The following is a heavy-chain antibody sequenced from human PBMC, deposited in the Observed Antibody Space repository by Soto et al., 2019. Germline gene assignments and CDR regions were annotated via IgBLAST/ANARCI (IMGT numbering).Heavy chain of an antibody. V-gene: IGHV5-51*01. CDR3: ARHSLELWSGSRSSAMDV. J-gene: IGHJ6*02. CDR1: TYTYPTYW. CDR2: IYLGDSDT. Sequence: EVQLVQSGAEVKKAGESLKISCEVSTYTYPTYWISWMRQMPGKGLEWMGIIYLGDSDTRYSPSFQGQVTISADKSISTAYLQWSSLKASATAIYYCARHSLELWSGSRSSAMDVWGQGTTVTVSS. D-gene: IGHD3-3*01.